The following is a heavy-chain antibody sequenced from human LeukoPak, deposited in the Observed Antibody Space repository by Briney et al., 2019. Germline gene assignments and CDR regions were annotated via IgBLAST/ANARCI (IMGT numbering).Heavy chain of an antibody. V-gene: IGHV1-18*01. CDR1: GGTFSSYA. Sequence: GASVKVSCKASGGTFSSYAISWVRQAPGQGLEWMGWISAYNGNTNYAQKLQGRVTMTTDTSTSTAYMELRSLRSDDTAVYYCARAPYSSGWFVIDYWGQGTLVTVSS. J-gene: IGHJ4*02. CDR3: ARAPYSSGWFVIDY. CDR2: ISAYNGNT. D-gene: IGHD6-19*01.